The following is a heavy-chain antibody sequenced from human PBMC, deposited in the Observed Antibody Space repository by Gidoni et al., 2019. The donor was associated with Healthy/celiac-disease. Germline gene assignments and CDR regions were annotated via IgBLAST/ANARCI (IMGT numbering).Heavy chain of an antibody. CDR1: GGSFSGYY. J-gene: IGHJ5*02. D-gene: IGHD6-6*01. V-gene: IGHV4-34*01. Sequence: QVQLQQWGAGLLKPSEPLSLTCAVYGGSFSGYYWSWIRQPPGKGLEWIGEINHSGSTNYNPSLKSRVTISVDTSKNQFSLKLSSVTAADTAVYYCARGPRIAARPRWFDPWGQGTLVTVSS. CDR3: ARGPRIAARPRWFDP. CDR2: INHSGST.